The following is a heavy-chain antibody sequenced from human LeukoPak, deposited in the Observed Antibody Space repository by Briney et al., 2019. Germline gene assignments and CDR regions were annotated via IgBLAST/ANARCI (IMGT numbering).Heavy chain of an antibody. CDR1: GGSFSGYY. CDR3: VRDAAAIHYYYYGMDV. CDR2: IKQDGSEK. V-gene: IGHV3-7*01. J-gene: IGHJ6*02. D-gene: IGHD2-2*01. Sequence: ETLSLTCAVYGGSFSGYYWSWIRQPPGKGLEWVANIKQDGSEKYYVDSVKGRFTISRDNAKNSLYLQMNSLRAEDTAVYYCVRDAAAIHYYYYGMDVWGQGTTVTVSS.